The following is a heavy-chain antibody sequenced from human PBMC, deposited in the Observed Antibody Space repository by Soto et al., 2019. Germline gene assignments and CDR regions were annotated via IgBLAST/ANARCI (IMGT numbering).Heavy chain of an antibody. D-gene: IGHD3-22*01. J-gene: IGHJ3*02. Sequence: PSETLSLTCAVYGGSFSGYYWSWIRQPPGKGLEWIGEINHSGSTNYNPSLKSRVTISVDTSKNQFSLKLSSVTAADTAVYYCERGPSYDSSGYSIDAFDIWGQGTMVTVSS. CDR2: INHSGST. CDR3: ERGPSYDSSGYSIDAFDI. V-gene: IGHV4-34*01. CDR1: GGSFSGYY.